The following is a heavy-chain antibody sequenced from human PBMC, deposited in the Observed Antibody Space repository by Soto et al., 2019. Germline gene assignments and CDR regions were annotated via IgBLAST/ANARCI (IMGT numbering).Heavy chain of an antibody. D-gene: IGHD2-2*01. J-gene: IGHJ4*02. Sequence: QVQLQQWGAGLLKPSETLSLTCAVYGGSFSGYYWSWIRQPPGKGLEWIGEINHSGSTNYNPSLKSRVTKSVDTSKNQFSLKLSSVTAADTAVYYCARVGRGLGYCSSTSCPNYYFDYWGQGTLVTVSS. V-gene: IGHV4-34*01. CDR1: GGSFSGYY. CDR3: ARVGRGLGYCSSTSCPNYYFDY. CDR2: INHSGST.